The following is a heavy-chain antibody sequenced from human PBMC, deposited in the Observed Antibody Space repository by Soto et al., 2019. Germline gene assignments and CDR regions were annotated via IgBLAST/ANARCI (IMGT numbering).Heavy chain of an antibody. CDR2: IYSSGNA. D-gene: IGHD3-22*01. V-gene: IGHV4-4*07. Sequence: VQLLESGPGLVKPSETLSLTCSVSLDSISNSYWTWIRQPAGKGLEWIGHIYSSGNANYNPSLKSRVTMSLDTSKNQFSLSLKSVTAADTAIYYCAKGRGFYYDNYFDPWGQGTQVTVAS. CDR3: AKGRGFYYDNYFDP. J-gene: IGHJ5*02. CDR1: LDSISNSY.